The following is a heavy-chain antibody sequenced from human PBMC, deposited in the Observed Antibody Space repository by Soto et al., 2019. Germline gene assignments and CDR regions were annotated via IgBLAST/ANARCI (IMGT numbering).Heavy chain of an antibody. J-gene: IGHJ6*02. V-gene: IGHV4-34*01. CDR1: VVSFSGYY. CDR3: ARGRDGYCSGGSRYPTFGMHF. CDR2: INHSGST. D-gene: IGHD2-15*01. Sequence: SETLSLTCAVYVVSFSGYYWSCIRHPPGKGLEWIGEINHSGSTNYNPSLESRVTISVDTSKDQFSLKLSSVTAADTAVYYCARGRDGYCSGGSRYPTFGMHFWGQATPVTVSS.